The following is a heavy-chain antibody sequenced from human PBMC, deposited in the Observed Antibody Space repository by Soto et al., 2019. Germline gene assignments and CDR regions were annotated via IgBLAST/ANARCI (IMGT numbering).Heavy chain of an antibody. D-gene: IGHD6-19*01. CDR3: VRRYRSGWIFDY. CDR1: GDSIGSSTYY. V-gene: IGHV4-39*01. Sequence: QLQLQESGPGLVKASEIVSLTCTVSGDSIGSSTYYWGWIRQPPGKGLEWIGIIYYGGSPFYNPSLKSRVPTSVDTSKTQFSRKLTSVTAADTAVYYCVRRYRSGWIFDYWGQGTLVPVSS. J-gene: IGHJ4*02. CDR2: IYYGGSP.